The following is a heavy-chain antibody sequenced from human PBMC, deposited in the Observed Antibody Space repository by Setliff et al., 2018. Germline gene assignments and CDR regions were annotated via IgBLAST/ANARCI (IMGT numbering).Heavy chain of an antibody. CDR2: INTGSGVA. D-gene: IGHD2-21*02. CDR1: GYTFNIYP. J-gene: IGHJ1*01. V-gene: IGHV1-3*04. Sequence: SVKVSCKASGYTFNIYPMHWVRQAPGQRPEWMGWINTGSGVARYSHNFQGRVTFTRDTSATTAYMDLSSPMSEDTAVYYCATTLEGCGDDCWTIKHWGQGTLVTAPQ. CDR3: ATTLEGCGDDCWTIKH.